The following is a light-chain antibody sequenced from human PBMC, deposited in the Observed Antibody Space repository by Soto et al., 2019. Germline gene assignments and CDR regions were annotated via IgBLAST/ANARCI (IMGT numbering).Light chain of an antibody. CDR1: SSNIGNNY. J-gene: IGLJ3*02. V-gene: IGLV1-51*02. CDR2: ENN. Sequence: SVLTQPPSVSAAPGQKVTISCSGSSSNIGNNYVSWYQQLPGTAPKLLIYENNKPPSGIPDRFSGSKSGTSATLGITGLQTGDEADYYCGTWDSSLSAGVFGGGTQLTVL. CDR3: GTWDSSLSAGV.